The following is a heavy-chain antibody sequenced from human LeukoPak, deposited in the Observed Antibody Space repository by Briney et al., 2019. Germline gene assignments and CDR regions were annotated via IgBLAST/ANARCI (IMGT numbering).Heavy chain of an antibody. CDR1: GGTFSSYA. CDR3: ARDATYYYDSGTYVPRGWFDP. D-gene: IGHD3-10*01. J-gene: IGHJ5*02. Sequence: ASVKVSCKASGGTFSSYAISWVRQAPGQGPEWMGGIIPIFGTAKYAQKFQGRVTITADESTSTAYMELRSLRSDDTAVYYCARDATYYYDSGTYVPRGWFDPWGQGTLVTVSS. CDR2: IIPIFGTA. V-gene: IGHV1-69*01.